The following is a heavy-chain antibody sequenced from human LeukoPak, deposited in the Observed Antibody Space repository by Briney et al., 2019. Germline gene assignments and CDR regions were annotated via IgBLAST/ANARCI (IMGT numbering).Heavy chain of an antibody. CDR3: ARGLAIFGVVVFDY. Sequence: PSETLSLTCTVSGDSISTFYWNWIRQPPGKGLEWIGHIYYSGSTNYNPSLKSRVTISVDTSKNQFSLKLSSVTAADTAVYYCARGLAIFGVVVFDYWGQGTLVTVSS. CDR2: IYYSGST. J-gene: IGHJ4*02. V-gene: IGHV4-59*12. D-gene: IGHD3-3*01. CDR1: GDSISTFY.